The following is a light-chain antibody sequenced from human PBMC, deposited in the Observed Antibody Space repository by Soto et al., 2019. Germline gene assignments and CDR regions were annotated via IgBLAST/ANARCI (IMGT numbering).Light chain of an antibody. J-gene: IGKJ2*01. Sequence: EIVMTQSPATLSVSPGERVTLSCRASQSVSSNLAWYQQKPGQAPRLLIYSASTRATGIPARFSGSGSGTEFTLAITSLQSEDFAVYFCQQYVIWPPTFTFDQGTRLEIK. CDR2: SAS. CDR1: QSVSSN. CDR3: QQYVIWPPTFT. V-gene: IGKV3-15*01.